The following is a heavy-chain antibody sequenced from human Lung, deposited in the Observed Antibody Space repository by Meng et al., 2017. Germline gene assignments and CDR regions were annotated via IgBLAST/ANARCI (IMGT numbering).Heavy chain of an antibody. J-gene: IGHJ4*02. CDR3: ASHPRELPS. D-gene: IGHD1-26*01. CDR1: GYTFTSYP. V-gene: IGHV1-3*04. CDR2: INTGNGAA. Sequence: QVQLVQCGAEVNKPGASVKVSCKASGYTFTSYPIYWVRQAPGQRPEWMGWINTGNGAAKYSQKFQGRVTMTRDTSASTAYMELSSLTSEDTATYYCASHPRELPSWGQGTLVTVSS.